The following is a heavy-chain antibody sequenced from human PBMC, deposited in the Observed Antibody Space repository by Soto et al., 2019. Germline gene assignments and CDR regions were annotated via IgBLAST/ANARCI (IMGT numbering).Heavy chain of an antibody. CDR1: GFTFSSYG. CDR2: IWYDGSNK. Sequence: GGSLSLSCAASGFTFSSYGMHWVRQAPGKGLEWVAVIWYDGSNKYYADSVKGRFTISRDNSKNTLYLQMNSLRAEDTAVYYCARDGNYKITMVRGDPYFNFDYWGQGTLVTVSS. D-gene: IGHD3-10*01. CDR3: ARDGNYKITMVRGDPYFNFDY. J-gene: IGHJ4*02. V-gene: IGHV3-33*01.